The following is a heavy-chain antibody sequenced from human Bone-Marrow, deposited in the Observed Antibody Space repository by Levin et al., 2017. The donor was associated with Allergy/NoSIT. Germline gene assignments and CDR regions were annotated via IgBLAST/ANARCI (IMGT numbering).Heavy chain of an antibody. CDR1: GVSISTTGHY. CDR3: ARRGTYDSTGFYLIDY. D-gene: IGHD3-22*01. V-gene: IGHV4-39*01. J-gene: IGHJ4*02. CDR2: IYYSGST. Sequence: SETLSLTCTVSGVSISTTGHYWEWIRQPPGKGLEWIGNIYYSGSTHYNPSLKSRVTISLDTSKNQFSLKLSSVTAADTAVYYCARRGTYDSTGFYLIDYWGQGTLVTVSS.